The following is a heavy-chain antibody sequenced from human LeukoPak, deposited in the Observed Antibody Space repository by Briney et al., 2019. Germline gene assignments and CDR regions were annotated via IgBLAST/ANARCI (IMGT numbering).Heavy chain of an antibody. CDR2: IYHSGST. D-gene: IGHD5-12*01. Sequence: PSETLSLTCAVSGGSISSSNWWSWVRQPPGKGLEWIGEIYHSGSTNYNPSLESRVTISVDKSKNQFSLKVSSVTAADTAVYYCAVATTAYAFDIWGQGTMVTVSS. CDR1: GGSISSSNW. V-gene: IGHV4-4*02. J-gene: IGHJ3*02. CDR3: AVATTAYAFDI.